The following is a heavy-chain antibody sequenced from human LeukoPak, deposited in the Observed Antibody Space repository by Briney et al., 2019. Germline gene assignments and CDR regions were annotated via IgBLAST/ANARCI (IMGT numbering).Heavy chain of an antibody. CDR3: AKDDGDIVVVPAAIDY. Sequence: GGSLRLSCAASGFTFSSYGLSWVRQAPGKGLEWVSGITGSGDSTFYADSVKGRFTISRDNSKNTLYLQMNSLRAEDTAVYYCAKDDGDIVVVPAAIDYWGQGTLVTVSS. J-gene: IGHJ4*02. CDR2: ITGSGDST. V-gene: IGHV3-23*01. CDR1: GFTFSSYG. D-gene: IGHD2-2*01.